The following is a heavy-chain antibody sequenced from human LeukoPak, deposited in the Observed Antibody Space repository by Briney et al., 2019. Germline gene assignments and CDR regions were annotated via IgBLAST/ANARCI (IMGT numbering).Heavy chain of an antibody. CDR3: AREYSSSSGRSFDY. D-gene: IGHD6-6*01. Sequence: GGSLRLSCAASGFIFDNYGMNWVRQAPGKGLEWVSYTSPSATTIYYADSVKGRFTISRDNAKNSLYLQMNSLRAEDTAVYYCAREYSSSSGRSFDYWGQGTLVTVSS. CDR2: TSPSATTI. J-gene: IGHJ4*02. V-gene: IGHV3-48*01. CDR1: GFIFDNYG.